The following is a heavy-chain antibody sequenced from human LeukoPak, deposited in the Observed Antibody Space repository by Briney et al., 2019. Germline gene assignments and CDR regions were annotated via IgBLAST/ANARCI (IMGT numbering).Heavy chain of an antibody. J-gene: IGHJ4*02. Sequence: GGSLRLSCAASGFTFISYARSWVRPAPGEGLEWVSAIYGSGGSTYYPGSVKGRFTLSRDKSKKTLYMPINRLRAEEKAVYYCAKDSSVYGSGIIDYWGQGTLVTVSS. CDR3: AKDSSVYGSGIIDY. D-gene: IGHD3-10*01. V-gene: IGHV3-23*01. CDR1: GFTFISYA. CDR2: IYGSGGST.